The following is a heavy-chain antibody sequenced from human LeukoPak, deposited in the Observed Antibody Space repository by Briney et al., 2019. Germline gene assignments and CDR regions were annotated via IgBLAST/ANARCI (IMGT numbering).Heavy chain of an antibody. CDR3: ARGRFGELLPDY. CDR1: GFTFSSYD. Sequence: GGSLRLSCAASGFTFSSYDMHWVRQATGKGLEWVSAIGTAGDTYYPGSVKGRFTISRENAKNSLYLRMNSLRAGDTAVYYCARGRFGELLPDYWGQGTLVTVSS. CDR2: IGTAGDT. D-gene: IGHD3-10*01. V-gene: IGHV3-13*01. J-gene: IGHJ4*02.